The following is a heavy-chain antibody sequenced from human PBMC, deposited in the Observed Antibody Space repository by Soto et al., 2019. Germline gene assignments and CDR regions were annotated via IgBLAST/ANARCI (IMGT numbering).Heavy chain of an antibody. CDR3: ARLIRGYYDSSGYYESGWFDP. Sequence: SETLSLTCTVSGGSVSSGSYYWSWIRQPPGKGLEWIGYIYYSGSTNYNPSLKSRVTISVDTSKNQFSLKLSSVTAADTAVYYCARLIRGYYDSSGYYESGWFDPWGQGTLVTVSS. CDR1: GGSVSSGSYY. V-gene: IGHV4-61*01. CDR2: IYYSGST. D-gene: IGHD3-22*01. J-gene: IGHJ5*02.